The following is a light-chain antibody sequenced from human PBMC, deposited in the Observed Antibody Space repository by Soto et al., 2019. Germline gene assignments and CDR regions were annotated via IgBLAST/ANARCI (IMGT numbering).Light chain of an antibody. Sequence: PGERATLSCWASQSVGTTLNWYQQKPGQAPRLLIYDTYIRATGIPARFSGSGSGTEFTLTIASLQSEDFGVYYCQRFNRWPLAFGGGTKVEI. J-gene: IGKJ4*01. CDR3: QRFNRWPLA. CDR2: DTY. CDR1: QSVGTT. V-gene: IGKV3-15*01.